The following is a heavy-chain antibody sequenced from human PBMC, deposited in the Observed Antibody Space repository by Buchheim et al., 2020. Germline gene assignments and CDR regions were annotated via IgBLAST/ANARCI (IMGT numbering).Heavy chain of an antibody. D-gene: IGHD2-15*01. J-gene: IGHJ4*02. CDR3: AKDYCSGGSCYSLGFEVHDY. CDR1: GFTFSSYA. CDR2: ISGSGGST. Sequence: EVQLLESGGGLVQPGGSLRLSCAASGFTFSSYAMSWVRQAPGKGLEWVSAISGSGGSTYYADSVKGRFTISRDNSKNTLYLQMNSLRAEDTAVYYCAKDYCSGGSCYSLGFEVHDYWGQGTL. V-gene: IGHV3-23*01.